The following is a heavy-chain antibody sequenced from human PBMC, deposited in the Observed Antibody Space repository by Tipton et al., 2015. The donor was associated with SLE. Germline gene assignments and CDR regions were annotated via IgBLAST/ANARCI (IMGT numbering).Heavy chain of an antibody. V-gene: IGHV4-4*07. CDR2: IYPSGNT. CDR1: GGSISSYY. Sequence: TLSLTCTVSGGSISSYYWSWLRQPAGKGLEWIGRIYPSGNTNYNPSLKSRVTISVDTSKNQLSLKLTSVTAADTAVYYCATHSGMVQGVLMPFDHWGQGTPVTVSS. J-gene: IGHJ4*02. D-gene: IGHD3-10*01. CDR3: ATHSGMVQGVLMPFDH.